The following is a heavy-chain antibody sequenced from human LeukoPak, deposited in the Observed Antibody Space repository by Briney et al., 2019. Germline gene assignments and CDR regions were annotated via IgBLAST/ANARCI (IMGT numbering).Heavy chain of an antibody. CDR3: ARFVSGSYFDYYYYGMDV. CDR1: GGSISSYY. Sequence: SETLSLTCTVSGGSISSYYWSWIRQPAGKGLEWIGRIYSSGSTNYNPSLKSRVTMSVDTSKNQFSLKLSSVTAADTAVYYCARFVSGSYFDYYYYGMDVWGQGTTVTVSS. J-gene: IGHJ6*02. CDR2: IYSSGST. D-gene: IGHD1-26*01. V-gene: IGHV4-4*07.